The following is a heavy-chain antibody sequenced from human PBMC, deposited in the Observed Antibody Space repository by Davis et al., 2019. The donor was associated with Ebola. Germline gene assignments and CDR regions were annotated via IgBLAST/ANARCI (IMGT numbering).Heavy chain of an antibody. CDR3: AREHRRFVDTAMVLGGMDV. CDR2: ISSSGSTI. J-gene: IGHJ6*02. D-gene: IGHD5-18*01. Sequence: GESLKISCAASGFTFSDYYMSWIRQAPGKGLEWVSYISSSGSTIYYADSVKGRFTISRDNAKNSLYLQTNSLRAEDTAVYYCAREHRRFVDTAMVLGGMDVWGQGTTVTVSS. CDR1: GFTFSDYY. V-gene: IGHV3-11*01.